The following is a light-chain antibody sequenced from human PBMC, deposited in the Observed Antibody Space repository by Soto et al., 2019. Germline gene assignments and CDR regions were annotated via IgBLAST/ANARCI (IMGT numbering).Light chain of an antibody. V-gene: IGKV3-20*01. CDR2: GAS. Sequence: EIVLTQSPGTLSLSPGERATLSCRASQSVSSDYLAWYQQKPGQAPRLLIYGASRRATGIPDRFSGSGSGTDFTLTIRRLEPEDFAVYYCQQYYSSVTFGQGTQVDIK. CDR1: QSVSSDY. J-gene: IGKJ1*01. CDR3: QQYYSSVT.